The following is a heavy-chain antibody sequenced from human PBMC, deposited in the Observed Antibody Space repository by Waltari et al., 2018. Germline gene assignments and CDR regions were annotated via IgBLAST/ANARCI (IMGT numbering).Heavy chain of an antibody. CDR3: ARERGIASRRIDY. CDR2: IYQSGST. CDR1: GGSITSHHW. Sequence: QVQLQESGPRRVKPAGTLSLTCAVSGGSITSHHWWTWVRQPPGKGLEWIGDIYQSGSTNYNPSLKNRVTMSVDKSNNLFSLNLTSVTAADTAVYYCARERGIASRRIDYWGQGALVTVSS. D-gene: IGHD6-6*01. J-gene: IGHJ4*02. V-gene: IGHV4-4*02.